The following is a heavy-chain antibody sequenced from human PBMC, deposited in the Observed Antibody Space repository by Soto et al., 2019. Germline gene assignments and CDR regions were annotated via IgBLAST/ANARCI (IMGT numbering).Heavy chain of an antibody. CDR3: VKTRIAVPELMVYYYGFDV. Sequence: PGGSLRLSCSASGFTFSTFAMHWVRQAPGKGLERISTIDSNGGSAYYADSVKGRFTISRDNSKNTLSLQMSSLKPEDTAVYYCVKTRIAVPELMVYYYGFDVWGQGTTVTVSS. CDR2: IDSNGGSA. J-gene: IGHJ6*02. V-gene: IGHV3-64D*06. CDR1: GFTFSTFA. D-gene: IGHD3-10*01.